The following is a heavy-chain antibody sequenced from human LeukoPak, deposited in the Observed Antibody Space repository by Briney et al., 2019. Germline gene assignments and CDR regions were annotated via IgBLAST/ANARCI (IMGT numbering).Heavy chain of an antibody. J-gene: IGHJ5*02. V-gene: IGHV3-30-3*01. CDR3: AREELGSSLGFDP. Sequence: GGSLRLSCAASGFTFSSYTIHWVRQPPGKGLEWVAVISFDGSNKYYADSVEGRFTISRDNSKNTLYLQMNSLRAEDTAVYYCAREELGSSLGFDPWGQGTLVTVSS. CDR1: GFTFSSYT. D-gene: IGHD3-16*01. CDR2: ISFDGSNK.